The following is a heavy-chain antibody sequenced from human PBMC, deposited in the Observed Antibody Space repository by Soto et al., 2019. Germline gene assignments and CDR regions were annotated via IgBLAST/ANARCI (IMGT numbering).Heavy chain of an antibody. Sequence: SETLSLTCTVSGGSISSYYWSWIRQPPGKGLEWIGYIYYSGTTNYNPSPKSRATISVDTSKNQFSLKLSSVTAADTAVYYCARRYGMDVWGQGTTVTVSS. V-gene: IGHV4-59*08. J-gene: IGHJ6*02. CDR1: GGSISSYY. CDR2: IYYSGTT. CDR3: ARRYGMDV.